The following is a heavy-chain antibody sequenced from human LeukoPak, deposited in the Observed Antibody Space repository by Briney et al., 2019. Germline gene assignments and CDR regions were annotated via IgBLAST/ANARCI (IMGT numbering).Heavy chain of an antibody. V-gene: IGHV4-59*01. CDR2: IYYSGST. J-gene: IGHJ3*02. Sequence: SETLSLTCTVSGGSISPYYWSWSRQPPGKGLEWIGYIYYSGSTNYIPSLKSRATISVDTSKNQFSLKLSSVTAADTAVYYCARTLGYCSGGSCYQYAFDIWGLGTMVTVSA. D-gene: IGHD2-15*01. CDR1: GGSISPYY. CDR3: ARTLGYCSGGSCYQYAFDI.